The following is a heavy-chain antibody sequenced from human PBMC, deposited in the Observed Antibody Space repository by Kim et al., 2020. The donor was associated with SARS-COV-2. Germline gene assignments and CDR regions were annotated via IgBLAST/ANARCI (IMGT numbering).Heavy chain of an antibody. D-gene: IGHD2-2*01. CDR1: GFTFSSYS. J-gene: IGHJ6*02. Sequence: GGSLRLSCAASGFTFSSYSMNWVRQAPGKGLVWVSSISSSSSYIYYPDSVKGRFTISRDNAKNSLYLQMTSLRAEDTAVYYCARVYQACPDYYYDMDVWGQGTTVTVS. CDR3: ARVYQACPDYYYDMDV. V-gene: IGHV3-21*01. CDR2: ISSSSSYI.